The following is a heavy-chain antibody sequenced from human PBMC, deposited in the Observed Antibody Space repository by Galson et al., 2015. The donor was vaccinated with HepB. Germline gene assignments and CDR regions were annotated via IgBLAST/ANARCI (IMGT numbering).Heavy chain of an antibody. J-gene: IGHJ4*02. CDR3: TKSPGLANF. CDR1: GYSFTSYW. Sequence: QSGAEVKKPGESLRISCQGSGYSFTSYWINWVRQMPGKGKEWMGRIDPSDSRTNYSPSFQGLVTMSVDKSISTAYIQWSSLKASDTAMYYCTKSPGLANFWGQGTLLTVS. D-gene: IGHD3-16*01. V-gene: IGHV5-10-1*01. CDR2: IDPSDSRT.